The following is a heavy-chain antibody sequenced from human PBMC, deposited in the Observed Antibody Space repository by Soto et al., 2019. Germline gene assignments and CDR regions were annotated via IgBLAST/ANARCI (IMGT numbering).Heavy chain of an antibody. CDR3: VHTGYSYDPFGY. D-gene: IGHD5-18*01. J-gene: IGHJ4*02. V-gene: IGHV4-4*07. CDR2: IYPSGST. CDR1: GGSISGHA. Sequence: SETLSLTCTVSGGSISGHAWIWVRQPAGRGLEWIGHIYPSGSTSYNPSLRSRVTMSLDTSKNQVVLTMTNMDPVDTATYYCVHTGYSYDPFGYWGRGTLVTVSS.